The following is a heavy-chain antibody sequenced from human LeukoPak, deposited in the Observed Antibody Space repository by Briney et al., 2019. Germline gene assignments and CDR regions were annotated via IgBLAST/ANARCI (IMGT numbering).Heavy chain of an antibody. CDR2: ISYDGSNK. V-gene: IGHV3-30*07. CDR1: GFTFSSYA. J-gene: IGHJ4*02. CDR3: AKGTGDSSSWPSFDY. Sequence: GGSLRLSCAASGFTFSSYAMHWVRQAPGKGLEWVAVISYDGSNKYYADSVKGRFTISRDNSKNTLYLQMNSLRAEDTAVYYCAKGTGDSSSWPSFDYWGQGTLVTVSS. D-gene: IGHD6-13*01.